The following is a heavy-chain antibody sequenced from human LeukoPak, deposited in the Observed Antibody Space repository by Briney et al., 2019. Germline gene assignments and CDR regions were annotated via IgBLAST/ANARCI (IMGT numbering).Heavy chain of an antibody. D-gene: IGHD4-23*01. CDR3: ARGRYGGNFYYYYGMDV. V-gene: IGHV4-39*01. Sequence: SETLSLTCTVSGGSISSSSYYWGWIRQPPGKGLEWIGSIFFTGSTYYNPSLKSRVTISVDTSKNQFSLKLSSVTAADTAVYYCARGRYGGNFYYYYGMDVWGQGTTVTVSS. CDR2: IFFTGST. CDR1: GGSISSSSYY. J-gene: IGHJ6*02.